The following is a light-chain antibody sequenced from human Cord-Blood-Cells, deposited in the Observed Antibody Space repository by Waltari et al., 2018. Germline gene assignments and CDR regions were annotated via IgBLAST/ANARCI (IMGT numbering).Light chain of an antibody. CDR2: KAS. CDR3: QQYNSYSPT. J-gene: IGKJ5*01. CDR1: QSISSW. Sequence: DIQMTQSPSTLSASVGARLTLTCRASQSISSWLAWYQQKPGKAPKLLIYKASSLESGVPSRFSGSGSGTEFTLTISSLQPDDFATYYCQQYNSYSPTFGQGTRLEIK. V-gene: IGKV1-5*03.